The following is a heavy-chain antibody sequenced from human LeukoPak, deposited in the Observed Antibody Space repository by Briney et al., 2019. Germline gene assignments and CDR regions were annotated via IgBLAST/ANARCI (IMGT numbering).Heavy chain of an antibody. D-gene: IGHD5-12*01. V-gene: IGHV4-39*01. CDR1: GGSISSSSYY. CDR2: IYYSGST. J-gene: IGHJ4*02. Sequence: PSETLSPTCTVSGGSISSSSYYWGWIRQPPGKGLEWIGSIYYSGSTYYNPSLKSRVTISVDTSKNQFSLKLSSVTAADTAVYYCARQNRGSHYWGQGTLVTVSS. CDR3: ARQNRGSHY.